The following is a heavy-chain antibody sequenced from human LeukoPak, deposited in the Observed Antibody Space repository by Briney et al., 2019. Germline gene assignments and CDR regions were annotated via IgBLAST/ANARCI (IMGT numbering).Heavy chain of an antibody. CDR2: INPNSGGT. Sequence: ASVKVSCKASGYTFTGYYMHWVRQAPGQGLEWMGWINPNSGGTNYAQKFQGRVTMTRDMSISTAYMELSRLRSDDTAVYYCASQRVQLWLPDYYYGMDVWGQGTTVTVSS. CDR1: GYTFTGYY. D-gene: IGHD5-18*01. CDR3: ASQRVQLWLPDYYYGMDV. J-gene: IGHJ6*02. V-gene: IGHV1-2*02.